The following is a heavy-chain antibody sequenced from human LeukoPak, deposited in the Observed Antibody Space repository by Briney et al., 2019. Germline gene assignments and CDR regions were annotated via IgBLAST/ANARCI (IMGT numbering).Heavy chain of an antibody. J-gene: IGHJ5*02. V-gene: IGHV1-69-2*01. CDR3: VTPTREKTVAAVYLP. CDR1: GYTLTDYY. CDR2: ADPEDGEA. Sequence: ASVKVSCKASGYTLTDYYMHWVRQAPGKGLEWMGRADPEDGEAIYAAKFQGRVTITADTSIDTVYMELSSLRSEDTAVYYCVTPTREKTVAAVYLPWGQGTQVTVSS. D-gene: IGHD2-15*01.